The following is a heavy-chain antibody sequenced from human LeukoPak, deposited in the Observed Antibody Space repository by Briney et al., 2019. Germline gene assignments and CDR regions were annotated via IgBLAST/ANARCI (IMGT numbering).Heavy chain of an antibody. J-gene: IGHJ4*02. CDR2: IYYSGST. CDR3: ARDRGAAAGIFDY. V-gene: IGHV4-31*03. CDR1: GGSISSGGYY. Sequence: SETLSLTCTVSGGSISSGGYYWSWICQHPGKGLDWIGYIYYSGSTYYNPSLKSRVTISVDTSKNQFSLNLSSVTAADTAVYYCARDRGAAAGIFDYWGQGTLVTVSS. D-gene: IGHD6-13*01.